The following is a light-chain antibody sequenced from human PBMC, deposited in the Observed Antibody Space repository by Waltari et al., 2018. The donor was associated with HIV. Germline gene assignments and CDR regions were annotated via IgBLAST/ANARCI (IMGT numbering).Light chain of an antibody. CDR3: QSYDNSLSGLWV. Sequence: SILTQPPSVSGAPGPWVTISRIRNTTNIGAGSDVHRSRQVPGTAPKLVLLGDSIRPSGSPDRVSGSKSGNSASLDITGLQAEDDADYYCQSYDNSLSGLWVFGGGTKLTVL. CDR2: GDS. CDR1: TTNIGAGSD. V-gene: IGLV1-40*01. J-gene: IGLJ3*02.